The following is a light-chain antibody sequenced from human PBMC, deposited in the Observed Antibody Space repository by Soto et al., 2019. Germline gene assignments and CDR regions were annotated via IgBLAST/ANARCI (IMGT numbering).Light chain of an antibody. Sequence: EIVLTQSPATQSLSPGERATLSCRASQSVSSYLAWYQQKPGQAPRLLIYDASNRATGIPARFSGSGSGTDLTLTISSLEPEDFAVYYCQQRSSWPLNFGGGTKVESK. CDR2: DAS. J-gene: IGKJ4*01. CDR1: QSVSSY. V-gene: IGKV3-11*01. CDR3: QQRSSWPLN.